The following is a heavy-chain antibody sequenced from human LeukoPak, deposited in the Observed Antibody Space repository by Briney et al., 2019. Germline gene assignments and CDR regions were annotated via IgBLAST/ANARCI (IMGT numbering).Heavy chain of an antibody. CDR2: IYYSGST. Sequence: SETLSLTCSVSGGSISSSTYYWGWIRQPPGRGLDWIGNIYYSGSTYYNPSPKSRVTISVDTSKNQFSLKLTSVTAADTAVYYCARDYSDYAFDSWGQGTLVTVSS. CDR3: ARDYSDYAFDS. D-gene: IGHD5-12*01. CDR1: GGSISSSTYY. J-gene: IGHJ4*02. V-gene: IGHV4-39*02.